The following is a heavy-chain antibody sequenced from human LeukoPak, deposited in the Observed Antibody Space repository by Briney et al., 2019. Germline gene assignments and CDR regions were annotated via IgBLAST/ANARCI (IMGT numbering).Heavy chain of an antibody. D-gene: IGHD7-27*01. V-gene: IGHV3-23*01. CDR2: ITTSDGNT. CDR1: GFTFGGFT. CDR3: AKDGGLWVSAHWGDS. Sequence: GGSRCPSWEASGFTFGGFTMGWVRQAPGRGRGWVSTITTSDGNTYYADSVKGRFTVSRDNSKNTLFLQMNSLRAEDTAVYYCAKDGGLWVSAHWGDSWGRGTLVTVSS. J-gene: IGHJ4*02.